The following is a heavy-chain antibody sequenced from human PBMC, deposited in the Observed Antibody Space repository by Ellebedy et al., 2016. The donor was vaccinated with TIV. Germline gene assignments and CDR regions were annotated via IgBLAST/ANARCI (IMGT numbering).Heavy chain of an antibody. V-gene: IGHV4-38-2*02. CDR2: IYHSGST. J-gene: IGHJ6*02. CDR1: GYSIRSGYY. Sequence: SETLSLXCTLSGYSIRSGYYWGWIRQPPGKGLDWIGNIYHSGSTYYNPSLRSRVTLSLDRSKNQVSLELSSVTAADTAVYYCARTDLRYGMDVWGQGTTVTVSS. D-gene: IGHD3-16*01. CDR3: ARTDLRYGMDV.